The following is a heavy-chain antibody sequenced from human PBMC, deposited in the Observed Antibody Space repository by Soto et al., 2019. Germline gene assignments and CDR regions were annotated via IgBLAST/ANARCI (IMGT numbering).Heavy chain of an antibody. CDR3: ARSITGTTRYYYYGMDV. Sequence: ASVKVSCKASGYTFTSYGISWVRQAPGQGLEWMGWISAYSGNTNYAQKLQGRVTMTTDTSTSTAYMELRSLRSDDTAVYYCARSITGTTRYYYYGMDVWGQGTTVTVSS. V-gene: IGHV1-18*01. CDR2: ISAYSGNT. D-gene: IGHD1-7*01. CDR1: GYTFTSYG. J-gene: IGHJ6*02.